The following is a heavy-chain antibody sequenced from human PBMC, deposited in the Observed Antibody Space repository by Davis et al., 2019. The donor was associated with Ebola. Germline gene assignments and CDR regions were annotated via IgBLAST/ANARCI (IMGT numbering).Heavy chain of an antibody. CDR1: GFTFSSYS. CDR3: ARDALSADASGGMDV. V-gene: IGHV3-21*01. CDR2: ISSSSSYI. D-gene: IGHD2-2*01. J-gene: IGHJ6*04. Sequence: GGSLRLSCAASGFTFSSYSMNWVRQAPGKGLEWVSSISSSSSYIYYVDSVKGRFTISRDNAKNSLYLQMNSLRAEDTAVYYCARDALSADASGGMDVWGKGTTVTVSS.